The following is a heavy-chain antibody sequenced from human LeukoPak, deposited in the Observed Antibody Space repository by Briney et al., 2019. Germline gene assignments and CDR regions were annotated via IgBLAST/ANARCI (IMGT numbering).Heavy chain of an antibody. V-gene: IGHV4-4*07. CDR2: FFTSGTT. Sequence: NSSETLSLTCTVAGGSISSYYWSWIRQPAGKGLEWIGRFFTSGTTNYNPSLKSRVTMSVDTSKNQLSLKLSSVTAADTAVYYCARGLVPAAIGAEDYWGQGTLVTVSS. CDR1: GGSISSYY. J-gene: IGHJ4*02. CDR3: ARGLVPAAIGAEDY. D-gene: IGHD2-2*02.